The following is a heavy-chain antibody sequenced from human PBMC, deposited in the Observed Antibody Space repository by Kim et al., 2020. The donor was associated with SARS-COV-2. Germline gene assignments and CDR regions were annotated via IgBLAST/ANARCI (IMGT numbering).Heavy chain of an antibody. J-gene: IGHJ4*02. CDR1: GGSISSSNW. CDR3: ARDLRGGDIDY. Sequence: SETLSLTCAVSGGSISSSNWWSWVRQHPGKWLEWIGEIYHSGSTNYNPSLKSRVTISVDKSKNQFSLQLSSVTAADTAVYYCARDLRGGDIDYWGQGTLVTVSS. D-gene: IGHD3-10*01. V-gene: IGHV4-4*02. CDR2: IYHSGST.